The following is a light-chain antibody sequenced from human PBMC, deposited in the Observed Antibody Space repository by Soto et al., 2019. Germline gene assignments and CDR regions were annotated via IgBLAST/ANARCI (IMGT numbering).Light chain of an antibody. V-gene: IGLV2-14*01. J-gene: IGLJ2*01. CDR3: SSYTRSSTRV. Sequence: QSVLTQPASVSGSPGQSITISCTGTSSDVGGYNYVSWYQQHPGKAPKLMIYEVSNQPSGVSNRFSGSKSGNTASLTISGLQAEDEADYYCSSYTRSSTRVFGGGTKLTVL. CDR2: EVS. CDR1: SSDVGGYNY.